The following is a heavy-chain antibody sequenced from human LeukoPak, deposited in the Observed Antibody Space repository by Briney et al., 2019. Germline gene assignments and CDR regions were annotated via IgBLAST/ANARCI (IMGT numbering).Heavy chain of an antibody. V-gene: IGHV3-7*03. CDR1: GFTFSSYL. CDR2: IKQDGSEK. Sequence: QSGGSLRLSCAASGFTFSSYLMSCVREAPGKGLEWVANIKQDGSEKYYVDSVKGRFTISRDNAKNSLYLQMNSLRAEDTALYYCARALREWGYSDYWGQGTLVTVSS. J-gene: IGHJ4*02. CDR3: ARALREWGYSDY. D-gene: IGHD3-3*01.